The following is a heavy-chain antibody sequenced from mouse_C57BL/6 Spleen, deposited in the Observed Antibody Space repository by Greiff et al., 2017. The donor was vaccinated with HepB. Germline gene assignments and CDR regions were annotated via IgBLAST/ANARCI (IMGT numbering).Heavy chain of an antibody. CDR1: GFSLTSYG. CDR2: IWGVGST. J-gene: IGHJ4*01. Sequence: VQLQQSGPGLVAPSQSLSIPCTVSGFSLTSYGVDWVRQSPGKGLEWLGVIWGVGSTNYNSALKSRLSISKDNSKSQVFLKMNSLQTDDTAMYYCGRSDYEGDAMDYWGQGTSVTVSS. D-gene: IGHD2-4*01. CDR3: GRSDYEGDAMDY. V-gene: IGHV2-6*01.